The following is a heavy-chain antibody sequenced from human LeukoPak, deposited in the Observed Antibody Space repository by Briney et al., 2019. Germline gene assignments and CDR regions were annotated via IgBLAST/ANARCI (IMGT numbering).Heavy chain of an antibody. D-gene: IGHD6-19*01. CDR1: GYTFTRYY. CDR3: ARDSRIAVAGRLFDY. V-gene: IGHV1-2*02. CDR2: INPNSGGT. Sequence: ASVKVSCKASGYTFTRYYMHWVRHAPGQGLEWMGWINPNSGGTNYAQKFQGRVTMTRDTSTSTVYMELSSLRSEDTAVYYCARDSRIAVAGRLFDYWGQGTLVTVSS. J-gene: IGHJ4*02.